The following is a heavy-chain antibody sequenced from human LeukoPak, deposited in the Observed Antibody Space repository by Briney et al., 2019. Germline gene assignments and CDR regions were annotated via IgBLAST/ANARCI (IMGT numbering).Heavy chain of an antibody. CDR1: GFTFDDYA. J-gene: IGHJ4*02. D-gene: IGHD3-22*01. CDR3: AKGTTYYYDSSGLWGPLDY. Sequence: GRSLRLSCAASGFTFDDYAMHWVRQAPGKGPEWVSGISWNSGSIGYADSVKGRFTISRDNAKNSLYLQMNSLRAEDMALYYCAKGTTYYYDSSGLWGPLDYWGQGTLVTVSS. V-gene: IGHV3-9*03. CDR2: ISWNSGSI.